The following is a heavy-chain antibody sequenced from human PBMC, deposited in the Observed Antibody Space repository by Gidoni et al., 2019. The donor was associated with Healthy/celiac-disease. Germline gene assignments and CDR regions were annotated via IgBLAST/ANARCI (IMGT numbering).Heavy chain of an antibody. CDR3: AREGTDPYSNYPSSFPYYYYGMDV. CDR1: GYIFTSYY. V-gene: IGHV1-46*01. Sequence: QVQLVQSGAEVKKPGASVTVSCQASGYIFTSYYMPWLRNAPGQGRQWMGIINPSGGSTSYAQKFQSGVTMTRDTSTSTVYMELSSLRSEDTAVYYCAREGTDPYSNYPSSFPYYYYGMDVWGQGTTVTVSS. J-gene: IGHJ6*02. D-gene: IGHD4-4*01. CDR2: INPSGGST.